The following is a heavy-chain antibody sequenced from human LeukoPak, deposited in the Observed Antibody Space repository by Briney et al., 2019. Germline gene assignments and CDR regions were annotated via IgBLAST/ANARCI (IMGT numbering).Heavy chain of an antibody. Sequence: RTGGSLRLSCAASGFTFSSYAMHWVRQAPGKGLEWVAVMSYDGSNKYYADSVKGRFTISRDNSKNTLYLQMNSLRAEDTAVYYCAKVGLAARTHDYWGQGTLVTVSS. CDR1: GFTFSSYA. V-gene: IGHV3-30-3*01. CDR3: AKVGLAARTHDY. CDR2: MSYDGSNK. D-gene: IGHD6-6*01. J-gene: IGHJ4*02.